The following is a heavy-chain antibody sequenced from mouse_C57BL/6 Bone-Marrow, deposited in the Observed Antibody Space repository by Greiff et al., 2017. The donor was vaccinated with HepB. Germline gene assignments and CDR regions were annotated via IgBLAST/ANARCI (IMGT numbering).Heavy chain of an antibody. J-gene: IGHJ1*03. D-gene: IGHD2-3*01. CDR2: SRNKANDYTT. CDR3: ARVYDGYSYWYFDV. V-gene: IGHV7-1*01. Sequence: EVKVVESGGGLVQSGRSLRLSCATSGFTFSDFYMEWVRQAPGKGLEWIAASRNKANDYTTEYSASVKGRFIVSRDTSQSILYLQMNALRAEDTAIYYCARVYDGYSYWYFDVWGTGTTVTVSS. CDR1: GFTFSDFY.